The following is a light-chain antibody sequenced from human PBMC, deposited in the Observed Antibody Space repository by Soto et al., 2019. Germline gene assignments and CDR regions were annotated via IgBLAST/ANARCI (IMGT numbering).Light chain of an antibody. CDR1: NIASKS. Sequence: SSELTQPPSVSGAPGQTARLSCGGINIASKSVHWYQQKPGQAPVLVVYDDKFRPSGIPERFSGSKSANMATLIIRRVEAGDEADYYCQVWDGSRDQVVFGGGTQLTVL. J-gene: IGLJ2*01. CDR2: DDK. V-gene: IGLV3-21*02. CDR3: QVWDGSRDQVV.